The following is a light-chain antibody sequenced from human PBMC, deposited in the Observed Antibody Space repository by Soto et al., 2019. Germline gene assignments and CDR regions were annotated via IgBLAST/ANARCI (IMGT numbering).Light chain of an antibody. CDR3: SSYTSSTTYV. CDR2: EVN. J-gene: IGLJ1*01. Sequence: QSVLTQPASVSGSPGQPITISCTGTNSDVGGYNYVSGYQRHPVKAPKLMMYEVNNRPSTVSNRFSGSRSGNTASLTISGLPAEDDSDYLCSSYTSSTTYVCENGPKVTV. V-gene: IGLV2-14*01. CDR1: NSDVGGYNY.